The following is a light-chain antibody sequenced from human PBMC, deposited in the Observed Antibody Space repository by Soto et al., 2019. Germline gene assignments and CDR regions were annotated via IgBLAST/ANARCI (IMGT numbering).Light chain of an antibody. CDR1: QSVATS. CDR3: QHRNNWPSVT. V-gene: IGKV3-11*01. CDR2: GAF. Sequence: EIVLTQSPATLSLSPWDRATLSCGASQSVATSLAWYQHRPGQAPRLLIYGAFKRATGIPTRFSGSGSGTHFTLTISSLEPEDFAVYYCQHRNNWPSVTFGGGTKLEIK. J-gene: IGKJ4*01.